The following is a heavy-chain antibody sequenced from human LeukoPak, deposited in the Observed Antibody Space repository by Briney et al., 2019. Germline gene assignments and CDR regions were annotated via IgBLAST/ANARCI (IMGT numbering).Heavy chain of an antibody. CDR1: GYTFTSYD. J-gene: IGHJ6*02. CDR2: IIPILGIA. CDR3: ARDPPQVSGKGPYFIAAAGLPPYYYYYGMDV. V-gene: IGHV1-69*04. Sequence: GASVKVSCKASGYTFTSYDISWVRQAPGQGLEWMGRIIPILGIANYAQKFQGRVTITADKSTSTAYMELSSLRSEDTAVYYCARDPPQVSGKGPYFIAAAGLPPYYYYYGMDVWGQGTTVTVSS. D-gene: IGHD6-13*01.